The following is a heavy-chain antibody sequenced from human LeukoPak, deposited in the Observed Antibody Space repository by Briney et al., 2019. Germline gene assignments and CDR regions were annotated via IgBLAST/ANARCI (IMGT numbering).Heavy chain of an antibody. CDR2: IVVGSGNT. J-gene: IGHJ4*02. CDR3: AAAFSSWYGPLDY. Sequence: ASVKVSCKASGFTFTSSAVQWVRQARGQRLEWIGWIVVGSGNTNYAQKFQERVTITRDMSTSTAYMELSSLRSEDTAVYYCAAAFSSWYGPLDYWGQGTLVTVSS. D-gene: IGHD6-13*01. V-gene: IGHV1-58*01. CDR1: GFTFTSSA.